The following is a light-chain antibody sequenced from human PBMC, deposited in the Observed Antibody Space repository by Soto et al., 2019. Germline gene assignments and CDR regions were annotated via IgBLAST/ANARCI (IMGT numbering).Light chain of an antibody. CDR2: DAS. CDR3: QQYVDLPPT. V-gene: IGKV1-33*01. Sequence: DIQMTQSPSSLSASVGDRVTISCQASPDINNYLNWYQQKPGKAPKLLIYDASKLETGVPSRFSGIGSGTDFTFTISGLQPEDIATYYCQQYVDLPPTFGGGTKVEIK. J-gene: IGKJ4*01. CDR1: PDINNY.